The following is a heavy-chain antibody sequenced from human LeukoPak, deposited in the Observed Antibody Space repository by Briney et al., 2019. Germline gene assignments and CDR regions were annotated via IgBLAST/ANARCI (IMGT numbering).Heavy chain of an antibody. Sequence: ASVKVSCKSSVYSFTSYDINWVRQATGQGLEWMGRMNPNSGNTGYAQKFQGRVTMTRNTSISTAYMELSSLRSEDTAVYYCARADGSGTPYGMDVWGRGTTVTVSS. D-gene: IGHD3-10*01. V-gene: IGHV1-8*01. CDR1: VYSFTSYD. CDR2: MNPNSGNT. CDR3: ARADGSGTPYGMDV. J-gene: IGHJ6*02.